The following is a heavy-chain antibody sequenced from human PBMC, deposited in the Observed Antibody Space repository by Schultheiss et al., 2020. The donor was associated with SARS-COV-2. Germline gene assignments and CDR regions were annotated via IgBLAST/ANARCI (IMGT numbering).Heavy chain of an antibody. CDR2: ISGSGGST. Sequence: GGSLRLSCAASGFTFSSYAMSWVRQAPGKGLEWVSAISGSGGSTYYADSVKGRFTISRDNSKNTLYLQMKSLRAEDTAVYYCARRRTAVYAIDWGQGTLVTVSS. D-gene: IGHD2-8*01. J-gene: IGHJ4*02. CDR1: GFTFSSYA. CDR3: ARRRTAVYAID. V-gene: IGHV3-23*01.